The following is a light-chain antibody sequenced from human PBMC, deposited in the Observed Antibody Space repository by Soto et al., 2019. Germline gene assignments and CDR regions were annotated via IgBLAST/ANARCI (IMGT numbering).Light chain of an antibody. Sequence: QSVLTQPASVSGSPGQSITISCTGTSSDVGAYKYVSWYQQHPGKAPKVVIYEVTNRPSGVSTRFSGSKSGNTASLTISGLQADDEADYYCSSYARSGTQAFGTGTKVTVL. V-gene: IGLV2-14*01. J-gene: IGLJ1*01. CDR3: SSYARSGTQA. CDR1: SSDVGAYKY. CDR2: EVT.